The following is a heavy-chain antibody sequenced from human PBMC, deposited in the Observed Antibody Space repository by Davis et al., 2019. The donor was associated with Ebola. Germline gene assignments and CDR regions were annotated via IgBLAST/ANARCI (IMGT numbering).Heavy chain of an antibody. CDR1: GGTFSSYA. V-gene: IGHV1-2*02. D-gene: IGHD6-19*01. Sequence: ASVKVSCKASGGTFSSYAISWVRQAPGQGLEWMGWINPNSGGTNYAQKFQGRVTMTRDTSISTAYMELSSLRSEDTAVYYCARAGDSSGWFEYYYYYYGMDVWGQGTTVTVSS. CDR3: ARAGDSSGWFEYYYYYYGMDV. J-gene: IGHJ6*02. CDR2: INPNSGGT.